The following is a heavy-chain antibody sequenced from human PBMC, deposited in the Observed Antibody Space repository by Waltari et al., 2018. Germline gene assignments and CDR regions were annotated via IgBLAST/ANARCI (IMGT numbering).Heavy chain of an antibody. D-gene: IGHD3-3*01. CDR2: INHSGST. Sequence: QVQLQQWGAGLLKPSETLSLTCAVYGGSFSGYYWSWIRQPPGKGLEWIGEINHSGSTNYNPSLKNRVTISVDTSKNQFSLKLSSVTAADTAVYYCARVPYYDFWGGYYTGVDYWGQGTLVTVSS. V-gene: IGHV4-34*01. CDR3: ARVPYYDFWGGYYTGVDY. CDR1: GGSFSGYY. J-gene: IGHJ4*02.